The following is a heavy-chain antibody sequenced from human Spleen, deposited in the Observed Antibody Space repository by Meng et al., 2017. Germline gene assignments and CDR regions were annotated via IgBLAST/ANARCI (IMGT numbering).Heavy chain of an antibody. CDR1: GYTFTHHG. Sequence: QLHLVQSGAEVKKPGASVKFSCKASGYTFTHHGISWIRQAPGQGLEWMGWISCYNGDTNYAQKFQGRVTMTTDTSTSTAYMDLRSLRSDDTAVYYCARDPSNTSGRYAYFDYWGQGTLVTVSS. CDR2: ISCYNGDT. J-gene: IGHJ4*02. CDR3: ARDPSNTSGRYAYFDY. D-gene: IGHD6-19*01. V-gene: IGHV1-18*01.